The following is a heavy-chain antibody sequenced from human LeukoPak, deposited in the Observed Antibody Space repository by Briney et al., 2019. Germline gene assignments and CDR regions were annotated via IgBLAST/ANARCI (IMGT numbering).Heavy chain of an antibody. CDR2: ISSSSSTI. D-gene: IGHD2-2*01. CDR3: ARGAAAIPRGY. CDR1: GFTFSSYS. J-gene: IGHJ4*02. Sequence: PGGSLRLSCAASGFTFSSYSMNWVRQAPGKGLEWVSYISSSSSTIYYADSVKGRFTISRDNAENSLYLQMNSLRAEDTAVYYCARGAAAIPRGYWGQGTLVTVSS. V-gene: IGHV3-48*01.